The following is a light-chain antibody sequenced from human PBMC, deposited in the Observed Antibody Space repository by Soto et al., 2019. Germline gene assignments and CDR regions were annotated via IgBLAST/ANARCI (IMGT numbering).Light chain of an antibody. Sequence: QSVLTQPPSVSAAPGQTVTISCSGTSSNVGDNYVSWYQQLPGTAPKLLIYDDYKRVSGIPDRISGSKSGTSATLGITGLQTGDEADYYCGTLDSSLSDTWVFGGGTKLNVL. V-gene: IGLV1-51*01. CDR2: DDY. J-gene: IGLJ3*02. CDR1: SSNVGDNY. CDR3: GTLDSSLSDTWV.